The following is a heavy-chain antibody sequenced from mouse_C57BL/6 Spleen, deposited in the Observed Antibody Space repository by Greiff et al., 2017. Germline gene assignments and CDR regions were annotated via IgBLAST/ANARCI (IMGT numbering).Heavy chain of an antibody. D-gene: IGHD2-3*01. J-gene: IGHJ2*01. CDR1: GYTFTGYW. V-gene: IGHV1-9*01. Sequence: LMESGAELMKPGASVKLSCKATGYTFTGYWIEWVKQRPGHGLEWIGEILPGSGSTNYNAKFKGKATFTADTSSNTAYMQLSSLTTEDSAIYYCARRGDGYYFDYWGQGTTLTVSS. CDR3: ARRGDGYYFDY. CDR2: ILPGSGST.